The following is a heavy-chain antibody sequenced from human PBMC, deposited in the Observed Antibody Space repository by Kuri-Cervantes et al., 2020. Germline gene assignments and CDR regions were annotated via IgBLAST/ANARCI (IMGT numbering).Heavy chain of an antibody. CDR2: VYSSGTT. V-gene: IGHV4-59*08. CDR3: ASLLNELFTIDS. D-gene: IGHD1-1*01. Sequence: SETLSLTCSVSGGSISTYYWTWIRQPLGKGLEWIGFVYSSGTTTYNPSLKSRVTIPVDTSKNQFSLKLGSVTAADTAVYHCASLLNELFTIDSWGQGTLVTVSS. CDR1: GGSISTYY. J-gene: IGHJ4*02.